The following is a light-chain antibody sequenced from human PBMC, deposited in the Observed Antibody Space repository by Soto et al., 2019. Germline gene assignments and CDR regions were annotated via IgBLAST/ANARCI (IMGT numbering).Light chain of an antibody. CDR3: QQSYRTPYT. J-gene: IGKJ2*01. V-gene: IGKV1-39*01. CDR2: DES. Sequence: TQMTQSPSSLSASVGDRVTITCRAGQDIDIYLSWYQQKPGKVPKLLIYDESTLQSGVPSRFSGSGSGTDFTLTINNLQPEDFATYYCQQSYRTPYTFGQGTKVDI. CDR1: QDIDIY.